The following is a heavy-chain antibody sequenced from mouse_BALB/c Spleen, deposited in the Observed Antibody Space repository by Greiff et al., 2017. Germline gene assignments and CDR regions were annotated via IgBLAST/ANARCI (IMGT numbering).Heavy chain of an antibody. CDR1: GYTFTSYW. J-gene: IGHJ3*01. CDR3: ASYGNYPFAY. D-gene: IGHD2-1*01. Sequence: VQLQQSGAELAKPGASVKMSCKASGYTFTSYWMHWVKQRPGQGLEWIGYINPSTGYTEYNQKFKDKATLTADKSSSTAYMQLSSLTSEDSAVYYCASYGNYPFAYWGQGTLVTVSA. V-gene: IGHV1-7*01. CDR2: INPSTGYT.